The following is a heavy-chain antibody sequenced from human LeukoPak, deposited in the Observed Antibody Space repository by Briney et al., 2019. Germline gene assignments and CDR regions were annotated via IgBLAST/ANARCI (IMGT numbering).Heavy chain of an antibody. Sequence: GGSLKLSCAASGFTFSSYGMSWVRQAPGKGLEWVSAISGSGGSTYYADSVKGRFTISRDNAKNALYLQRTNLRAEDTAVYNCAYLRINLNWGVWGKGTTVTISS. J-gene: IGHJ6*04. CDR3: AYLRINLNWGV. D-gene: IGHD7-27*01. CDR1: GFTFSSYG. V-gene: IGHV3-23*01. CDR2: ISGSGGST.